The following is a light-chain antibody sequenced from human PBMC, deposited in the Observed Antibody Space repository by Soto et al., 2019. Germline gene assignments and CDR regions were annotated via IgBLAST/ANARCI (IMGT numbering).Light chain of an antibody. CDR3: LHHNSYPRVT. CDR2: AAS. J-gene: IGKJ1*01. Sequence: DIQMTQSPSSLSASVGDRVTITCRARQGIRNDLGWYQQKPGKDPKRLIYAASSLQSGVPSRFSCSESGTEFTLTTSSLQPEDFTTYYSLHHNSYPRVTFGQGTKVEIK. CDR1: QGIRND. V-gene: IGKV1-17*01.